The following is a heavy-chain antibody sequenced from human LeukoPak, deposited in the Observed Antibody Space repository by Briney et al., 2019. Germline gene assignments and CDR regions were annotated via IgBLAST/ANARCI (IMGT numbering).Heavy chain of an antibody. Sequence: ASVKVSCKASGGTFSSYAISWVRQAPGQGLEWMGGIIPIFGTANYAQKFQGRVTITADESTSTAYMELSSLRSEDTAVYYCAVTRAPGNYYDSSGPNNWFDPWGQGTLVTVSS. CDR3: AVTRAPGNYYDSSGPNNWFDP. D-gene: IGHD3-22*01. CDR2: IIPIFGTA. J-gene: IGHJ5*02. V-gene: IGHV1-69*13. CDR1: GGTFSSYA.